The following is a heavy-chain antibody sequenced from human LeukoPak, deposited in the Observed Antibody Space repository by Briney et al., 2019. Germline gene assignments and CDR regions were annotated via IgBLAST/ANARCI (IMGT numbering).Heavy chain of an antibody. CDR1: GFTFSSYN. D-gene: IGHD6-19*01. CDR2: ISSSGSTI. Sequence: GRSLRLSCAASGFTFSSYNMNWVRQAPGKGLEWVSYISSSGSTIYYADSVKGRFTISRDNAKNSLYLQMNSLRDDDTAVYFCARYGSGWGFDYWGQGTLVTVSS. V-gene: IGHV3-48*02. CDR3: ARYGSGWGFDY. J-gene: IGHJ4*02.